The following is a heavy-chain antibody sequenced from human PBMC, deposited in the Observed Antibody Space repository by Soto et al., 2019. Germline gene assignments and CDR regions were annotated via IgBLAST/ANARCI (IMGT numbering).Heavy chain of an antibody. CDR2: IYYSGST. CDR1: GGSISSGNYY. V-gene: IGHV4-30-4*01. Sequence: QVQLQESGPGLVKPSQTLSLTCTVSGGSISSGNYYWSWIRQPPGKGLEWIGYIYYSGSTYYNSSLERQVTTSVDSTRSQFSLKLSSGTAADTAVYYCARVGDYGGNFRFYAFDIWGQGTMVTVSS. D-gene: IGHD4-17*01. CDR3: ARVGDYGGNFRFYAFDI. J-gene: IGHJ3*02.